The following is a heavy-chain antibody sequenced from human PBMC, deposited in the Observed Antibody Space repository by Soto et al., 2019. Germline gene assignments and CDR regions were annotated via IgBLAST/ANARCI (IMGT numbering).Heavy chain of an antibody. CDR1: GFTFSSYA. V-gene: IGHV3-30-3*01. D-gene: IGHD6-19*01. J-gene: IGHJ6*02. Sequence: QVQLVESGGGVVQPGRSLRLSCAASGFTFSSYAMHWVRQAPGKGLEWVAVISYDGSNKYYADSVKGRFTISRDNSKNTLYLQMNSLRAEDTAVYYCASRTSGWYAPPYYYYGMDVWGHVTTVTVSS. CDR3: ASRTSGWYAPPYYYYGMDV. CDR2: ISYDGSNK.